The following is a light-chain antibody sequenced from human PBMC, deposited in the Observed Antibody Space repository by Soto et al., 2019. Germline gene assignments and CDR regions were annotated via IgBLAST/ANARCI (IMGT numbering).Light chain of an antibody. CDR1: SSDVGGYNY. Sequence: QSVLTHPASVSGSPGQSITISCTGTSSDVGGYNYVSWYQQHPGKAPKLMIYEVSNRPSGVSNRFSGSKSGNTASLTISGLQAEDEADYYCSSYTSSSTRVFGTGTKSPS. J-gene: IGLJ1*01. CDR3: SSYTSSSTRV. CDR2: EVS. V-gene: IGLV2-14*01.